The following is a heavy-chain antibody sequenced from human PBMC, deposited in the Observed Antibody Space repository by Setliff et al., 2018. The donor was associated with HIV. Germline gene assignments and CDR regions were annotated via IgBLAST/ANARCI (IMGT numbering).Heavy chain of an antibody. Sequence: GGSLRLSCAASGFTFSTHWMTWVRQAPGKGLEWVALISYDGTNQRYADSVKGRFTISRDNSKNTLYLHMNGLRPEDTAVYYCAKDQRSFIALYYLDVWGKGTTVTVSS. D-gene: IGHD3-10*01. CDR2: ISYDGTNQ. CDR3: AKDQRSFIALYYLDV. CDR1: GFTFSTHW. V-gene: IGHV3-30*18. J-gene: IGHJ6*04.